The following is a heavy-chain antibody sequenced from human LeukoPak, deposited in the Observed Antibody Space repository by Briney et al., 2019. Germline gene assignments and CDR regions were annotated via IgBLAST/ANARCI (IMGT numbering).Heavy chain of an antibody. D-gene: IGHD6-19*01. CDR3: ARDLPKQWLARRGYFDY. CDR2: INPNSGGT. Sequence: ASVKVSCKASGYTFTGYYMHWVRQAPGRGLEWMGWINPNSGGTNYAQKFQGRVTMTRDTSISTAYMELSRLRSDDTAVYYCARDLPKQWLARRGYFDYWGQGTLVTVSS. CDR1: GYTFTGYY. V-gene: IGHV1-2*02. J-gene: IGHJ4*02.